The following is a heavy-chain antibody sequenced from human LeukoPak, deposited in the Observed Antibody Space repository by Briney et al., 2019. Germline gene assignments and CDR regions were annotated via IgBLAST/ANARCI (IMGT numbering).Heavy chain of an antibody. D-gene: IGHD3-22*01. CDR2: IYYSGST. Sequence: PSETLSLTCTVSGGSISSGNYYWGWIRQPPGKGLEWIGSIYYSGSTYYNPSLKSRVTISVDTSKNQFSLKLSSVTAADTAVYYCARGKVVITSSWFDPWGQGTLVTVSS. CDR1: GGSISSGNYY. CDR3: ARGKVVITSSWFDP. J-gene: IGHJ5*02. V-gene: IGHV4-39*07.